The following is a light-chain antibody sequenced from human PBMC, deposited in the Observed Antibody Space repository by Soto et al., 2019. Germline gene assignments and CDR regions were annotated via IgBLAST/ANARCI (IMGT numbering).Light chain of an antibody. Sequence: EIVLTQSPGTLSLSPGERATLSCRASQTVSSSYLAWYQLKPGQAPSLLIYGASSRATGIKGRFSGSGSETDFTLTISRLEPEDFAVYYCQQYENAPWTFGQGTKVEIK. CDR3: QQYENAPWT. V-gene: IGKV3-20*01. J-gene: IGKJ1*01. CDR1: QTVSSSY. CDR2: GAS.